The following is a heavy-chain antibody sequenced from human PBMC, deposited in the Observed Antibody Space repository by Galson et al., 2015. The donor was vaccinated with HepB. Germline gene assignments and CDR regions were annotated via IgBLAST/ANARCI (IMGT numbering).Heavy chain of an antibody. CDR2: IYEGDTT. CDR1: GFTVSSNY. V-gene: IGHV3-53*01. CDR3: ARDGDYDISAYYVAY. D-gene: IGHD3-22*01. J-gene: IGHJ4*02. Sequence: SLRLSCAASGFTVSSNYMSWVRQAPGKGLEWVSVIYEGDTTYYADAVKGRFTISRDNSKNILYLQMDSLRAEDTAVYYCARDGDYDISAYYVAYWGQGTLVTVSS.